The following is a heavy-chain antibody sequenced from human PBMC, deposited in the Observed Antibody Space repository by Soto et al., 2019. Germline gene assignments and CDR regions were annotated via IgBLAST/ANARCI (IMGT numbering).Heavy chain of an antibody. CDR1: GGSISSSY. CDR2: IFYSGGT. Sequence: QVQLQESGPGLVNPSETLSLTCPVSGGSISSSYWSWIRQPPGKGLEWIGYIFYSGGTNYNPSLKSRVTISVDTSKNQFSLKLSSVTAADTAVYYCARVWGGAFDIWGQGTMVTVSS. J-gene: IGHJ3*02. D-gene: IGHD3-10*01. V-gene: IGHV4-59*01. CDR3: ARVWGGAFDI.